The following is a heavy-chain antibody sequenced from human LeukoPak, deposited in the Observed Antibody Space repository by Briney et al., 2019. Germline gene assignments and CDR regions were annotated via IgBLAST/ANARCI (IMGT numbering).Heavy chain of an antibody. D-gene: IGHD4-17*01. CDR3: AKFATTVTTRGNFDY. CDR2: ITSNGDTT. CDR1: GFSFRHYA. Sequence: NPGGSLRLSCVASGFSFRHYAMTWVRQTPGEGLQWVSAITSNGDTTLYAESVKGRFTISRDNSRDTLHLDINNLRAEDTAVYYCAKFATTVTTRGNFDYWGQGTLVTVSS. V-gene: IGHV3-23*01. J-gene: IGHJ4*02.